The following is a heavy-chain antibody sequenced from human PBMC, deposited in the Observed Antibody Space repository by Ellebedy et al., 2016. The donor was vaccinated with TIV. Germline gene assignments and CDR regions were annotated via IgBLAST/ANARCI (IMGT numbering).Heavy chain of an antibody. CDR2: IRQEGDEI. CDR3: ARRASYGDYAVQVNPWFDP. J-gene: IGHJ5*02. CDR1: GFNFRSYW. Sequence: PGGSPRLSCAASGFNFRSYWMTWVRQAPGKGLEWVAKIRQEGDEIYYVESVKGRFTISRDNAKNSLFLQMNSLRVDDTAVYYCARRASYGDYAVQVNPWFDPWGQGTLVTVSS. D-gene: IGHD4-17*01. V-gene: IGHV3-7*01.